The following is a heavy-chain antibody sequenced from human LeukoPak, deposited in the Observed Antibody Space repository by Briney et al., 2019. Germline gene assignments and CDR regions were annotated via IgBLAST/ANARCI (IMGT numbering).Heavy chain of an antibody. Sequence: GGSLRLSCAASGFTFSSYSMNWVRQAPGKGLEWVSYISSSSSTIYYADSVKGRFTISRDNAKNSLYLQMNSLRAEDTAVYYCARDRSVHYYDSSGSDYWGQGTLVTVSS. CDR3: ARDRSVHYYDSSGSDY. D-gene: IGHD3-22*01. V-gene: IGHV3-48*01. CDR2: ISSSSSTI. J-gene: IGHJ4*02. CDR1: GFTFSSYS.